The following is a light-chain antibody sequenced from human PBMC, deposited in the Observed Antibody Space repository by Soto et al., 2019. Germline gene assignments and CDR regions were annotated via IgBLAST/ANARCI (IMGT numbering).Light chain of an antibody. CDR2: AAS. Sequence: EIVMTQSPVTLSASPGERATLSCRASQSVSSSLAWYQQKPGQARRLLIQAASTRAIGVPATFSGSGSGTEFTLTISSLQPEDFAVYYCQQYKHGPLTFGPGTKVET. V-gene: IGKV3-15*01. CDR3: QQYKHGPLT. J-gene: IGKJ1*01. CDR1: QSVSSS.